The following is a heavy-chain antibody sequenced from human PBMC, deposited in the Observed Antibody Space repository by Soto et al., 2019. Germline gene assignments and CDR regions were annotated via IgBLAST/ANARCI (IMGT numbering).Heavy chain of an antibody. CDR2: IIPILGIA. CDR3: ARYGCSGGSCYSVDY. J-gene: IGHJ4*02. CDR1: GGTFSSYT. D-gene: IGHD2-15*01. V-gene: IGHV1-69*02. Sequence: QVQLVQSGAEVKKPGSSVKVSCKASGGTFSSYTISWVRQAPGQGLEWMGRIIPILGIANYAQKFQGRVTITADKSTSTAYMELSRLRSEDTAVYYCARYGCSGGSCYSVDYWGQGTLVTVSS.